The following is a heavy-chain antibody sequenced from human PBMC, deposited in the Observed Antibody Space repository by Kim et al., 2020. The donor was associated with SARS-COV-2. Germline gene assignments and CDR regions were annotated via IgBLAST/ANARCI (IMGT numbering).Heavy chain of an antibody. V-gene: IGHV4-39*01. CDR1: GGSISSSSYY. CDR3: ARLQRGYSGYEIDY. J-gene: IGHJ4*02. Sequence: SETLSLTCTVSGGSISSSSYYWGWIRQPPGKGLEWIGSIYYSGSTYYNPSLKSRVTLSVDTSKTQFPLKLSSVTAADTAVYYCARLQRGYSGYEIDYWGQGTLVTVSS. CDR2: IYYSGST. D-gene: IGHD5-12*01.